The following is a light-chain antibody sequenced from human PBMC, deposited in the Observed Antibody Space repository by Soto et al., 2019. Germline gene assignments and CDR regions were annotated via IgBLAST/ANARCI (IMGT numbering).Light chain of an antibody. CDR2: INK. CDR1: SSNIGAGYD. J-gene: IGLJ1*01. CDR3: CSFTSSNTHV. V-gene: IGLV1-40*01. Sequence: QSVLTQPPSVSGAPGQRVTISCTGSSSNIGAGYDVHWYQQLPGTAPKLLIYINKNRPSGVPDRFSGSKSGTSASLAITGLQAEDEADYYCCSFTSSNTHVFGTGTKVTVL.